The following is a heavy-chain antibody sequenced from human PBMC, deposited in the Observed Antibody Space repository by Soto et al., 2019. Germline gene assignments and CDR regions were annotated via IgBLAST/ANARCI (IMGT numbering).Heavy chain of an antibody. CDR3: AREGVVKSGYYGMDV. J-gene: IGHJ6*02. Sequence: QVQLVQSGAEVKKPGSSVKVSCKASGGTFSSYAISWVRQAPGQGLEWMGGIIPIFGTANYAQKFQGRVTIXEDXSXTTAYMELSSLRSEDTAVYYCAREGVVKSGYYGMDVWGQGTTVTVSS. V-gene: IGHV1-69*12. D-gene: IGHD3-3*01. CDR2: IIPIFGTA. CDR1: GGTFSSYA.